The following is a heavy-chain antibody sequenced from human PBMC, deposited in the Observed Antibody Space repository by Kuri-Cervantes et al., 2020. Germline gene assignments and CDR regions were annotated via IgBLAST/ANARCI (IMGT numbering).Heavy chain of an antibody. CDR3: ARGSYDYGDPAHLDS. J-gene: IGHJ4*02. Sequence: SETLSLTCSISGGSISTYYWNWIRQPPRKELEWLGYVYYNGNTNYNASLKSRVTMSVDTAKNQFSLAITSVTAADTAMYYCARGSYDYGDPAHLDSWGQGTLVTVSS. V-gene: IGHV4-59*01. D-gene: IGHD4-17*01. CDR2: VYYNGNT. CDR1: GGSISTYY.